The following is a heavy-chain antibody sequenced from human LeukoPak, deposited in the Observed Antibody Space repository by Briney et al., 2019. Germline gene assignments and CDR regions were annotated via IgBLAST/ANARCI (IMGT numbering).Heavy chain of an antibody. V-gene: IGHV1-18*01. CDR1: GYTFTSYG. CDR2: ISAYNGNT. J-gene: IGHJ4*02. Sequence: ASVKVSCKASGYTFTSYGISWVRQAPGQGLEWMGWISAYNGNTNYAQKLQGRVTMTTDTSASTAYMELSSLRSEDTAVYYCARDLATFGVVTKYYFDYWGQGTLVTVSS. CDR3: ARDLATFGVVTKYYFDY. D-gene: IGHD3-3*01.